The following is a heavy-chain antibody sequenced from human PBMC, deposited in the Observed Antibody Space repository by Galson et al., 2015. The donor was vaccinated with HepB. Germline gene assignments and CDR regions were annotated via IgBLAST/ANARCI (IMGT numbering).Heavy chain of an antibody. Sequence: SLRLSCAASGFTFSSYAMHWVRQAPGKGLEWVAVIPYDGSNKYYADSVKGRFTISRDNSKNTLYLQMNSLRAEDTAVYYCARARGYSGYDFRRMAFDIWGQGTMVTVSS. CDR1: GFTFSSYA. J-gene: IGHJ3*02. D-gene: IGHD5-12*01. CDR3: ARARGYSGYDFRRMAFDI. V-gene: IGHV3-30*04. CDR2: IPYDGSNK.